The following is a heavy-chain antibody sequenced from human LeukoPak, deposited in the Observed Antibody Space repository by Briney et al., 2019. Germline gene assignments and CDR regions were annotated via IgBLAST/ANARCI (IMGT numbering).Heavy chain of an antibody. CDR2: ISGSGVST. J-gene: IGHJ4*02. V-gene: IGHV3-23*01. CDR3: AKDERNWNYNLASQTYD. D-gene: IGHD1-7*01. Sequence: GGSLRLSCAASGFRFSSYAMSWVRQAPGKGLEWVSAISGSGVSTYCADSVKGRFTVSRDNSKNTLYLQMSSLRAEDTAVYYCAKDERNWNYNLASQTYDWGQGTLVTVSS. CDR1: GFRFSSYA.